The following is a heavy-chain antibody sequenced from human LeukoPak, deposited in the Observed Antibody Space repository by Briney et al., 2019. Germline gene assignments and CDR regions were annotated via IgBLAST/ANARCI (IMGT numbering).Heavy chain of an antibody. CDR3: ARAGGSDGDGFDS. CDR1: GFTFSSHC. Sequence: GGSLCLSCAASGFTFSSHCMHWFRQAPGKGLEWVAVVRYHGSDKNYADSVKGRFTVSRDNSKNTAYLQMNSLRVEDTALYYWARAGGSDGDGFDSGDRGNVVTVS. J-gene: IGHJ4*02. D-gene: IGHD1-26*01. V-gene: IGHV3-33*01. CDR2: VRYHGSDK.